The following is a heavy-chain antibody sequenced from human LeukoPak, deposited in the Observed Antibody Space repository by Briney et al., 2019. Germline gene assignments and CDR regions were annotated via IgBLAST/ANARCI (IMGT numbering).Heavy chain of an antibody. CDR3: ARDRAGIGYCSGGSCYYWFDP. Sequence: ASVTVSCTASGYTFTSYGISWVRQAPGQGVEWMGWISAYNGNTNYAQKLQGRVTMTTDTSTSTAYMELRSLRSDDTAVYYCARDRAGIGYCSGGSCYYWFDPWGQGTLVTVSS. V-gene: IGHV1-18*01. J-gene: IGHJ5*02. CDR1: GYTFTSYG. CDR2: ISAYNGNT. D-gene: IGHD2-15*01.